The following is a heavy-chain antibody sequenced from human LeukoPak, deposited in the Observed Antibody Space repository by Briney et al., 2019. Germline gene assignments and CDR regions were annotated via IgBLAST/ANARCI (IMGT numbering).Heavy chain of an antibody. CDR1: GFTFSSYS. J-gene: IGHJ4*02. CDR3: ARGPNSNWSGLDF. V-gene: IGHV3-48*01. CDR2: ISSGSDTI. Sequence: PGGSLRLSCAASGFTFSSYSMNWVRQAPGKGLEWLSYISSGSDTIYYADSVKGRFTISRDSAKNSLYLQVNNLRAEDTAVYYCARGPNSNWSGLDFWGQGTLLTVSS. D-gene: IGHD6-6*01.